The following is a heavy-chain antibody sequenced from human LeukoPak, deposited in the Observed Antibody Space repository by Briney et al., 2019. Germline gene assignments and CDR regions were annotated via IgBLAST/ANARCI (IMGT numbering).Heavy chain of an antibody. V-gene: IGHV3-66*01. CDR3: ARVPHGSSGYHVIAFDI. D-gene: IGHD3-22*01. J-gene: IGHJ3*02. CDR2: IYSGVSA. Sequence: GGSLRLSCAASGFTVSSNYMSWVRQAPGKGLEWVSGIYSGVSAYYADSVKGRFTISRDNSTTKLYLQINSMRAEDTAVYYCARVPHGSSGYHVIAFDIWGHGKMVTASS. CDR1: GFTVSSNY.